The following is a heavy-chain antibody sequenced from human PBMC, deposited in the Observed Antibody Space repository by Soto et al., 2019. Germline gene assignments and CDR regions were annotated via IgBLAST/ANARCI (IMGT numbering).Heavy chain of an antibody. CDR1: KFSFNNYW. CDR2: INHDGSKT. Sequence: AGGSLRLSCAASKFSFNNYWMHWVRQVPGKGPAWVSRINHDGSKTEYADSVKGRFTISRDNTKNTLHLQMNSLRVEDTAMYYCVREPWGFSGTWYDYWGQGTLVTVSS. J-gene: IGHJ4*02. V-gene: IGHV3-74*01. CDR3: VREPWGFSGTWYDY. D-gene: IGHD6-13*01.